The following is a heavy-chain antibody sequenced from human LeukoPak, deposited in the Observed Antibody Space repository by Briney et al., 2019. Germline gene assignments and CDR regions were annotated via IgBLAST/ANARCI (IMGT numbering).Heavy chain of an antibody. CDR2: IYYSGST. J-gene: IGHJ6*02. V-gene: IGHV4-31*03. CDR1: GGSISSGGYY. CDR3: ARDIGLELQASNYYYGMDV. D-gene: IGHD1-7*01. Sequence: SQTLSLTCTVSGGSISSGGYYWSWIRQHPGKGLEWIGYIYYSGSTYYNPSLKSRVTISVDTSKNQFSLKLSSVTAADTAVYYCARDIGLELQASNYYYGMDVWGQGTTVTVSS.